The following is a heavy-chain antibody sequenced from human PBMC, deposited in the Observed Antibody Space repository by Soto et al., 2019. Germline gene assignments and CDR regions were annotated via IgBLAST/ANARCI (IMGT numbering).Heavy chain of an antibody. CDR1: GGTFSSYA. CDR3: ASGAPRNDYGDYYFDY. J-gene: IGHJ4*02. V-gene: IGHV1-69*12. D-gene: IGHD4-17*01. CDR2: IIPIFGTA. Sequence: QVQLVQSGAEVKKPGSSVKVSCKASGGTFSSYAISWVRQAPGQGLEWMGGIIPIFGTANYAQKFQGRVTSTADESTSTAYMELSSLRSEDTAVYYCASGAPRNDYGDYYFDYWGQGSLVTVAS.